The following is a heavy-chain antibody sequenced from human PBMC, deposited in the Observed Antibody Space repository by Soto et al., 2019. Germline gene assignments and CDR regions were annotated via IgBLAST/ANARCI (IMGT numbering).Heavy chain of an antibody. D-gene: IGHD3-9*01. J-gene: IGHJ4*02. V-gene: IGHV4-30-2*02. CDR1: GGSISSGGYS. CDR3: ARGLRYFDWLHPLFDY. Sequence: ASETLSLTCAVSGGSISSGGYSWSWIRQPPGKGLEWIGYIYHSGSTYYNPSLKSRVTISVDTSKNQFSLKLSSVTAADTAVYYCARGLRYFDWLHPLFDYWGQGTQVTVSS. CDR2: IYHSGST.